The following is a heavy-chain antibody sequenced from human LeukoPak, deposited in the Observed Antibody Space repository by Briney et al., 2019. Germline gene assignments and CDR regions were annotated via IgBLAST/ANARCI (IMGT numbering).Heavy chain of an antibody. J-gene: IGHJ5*02. CDR1: GFTFSSYW. V-gene: IGHV3-7*03. CDR3: IVFGDSNH. D-gene: IGHD4-17*01. Sequence: PGGSLRLSCAASGFTFSSYWMHWVRQAPGKGLEWVANIKQDGSEKYYVDSVKGRFTISRDNAKNSLYLQINSLRVEDTAVYYCIVFGDSNHWGQGTLVTVSS. CDR2: IKQDGSEK.